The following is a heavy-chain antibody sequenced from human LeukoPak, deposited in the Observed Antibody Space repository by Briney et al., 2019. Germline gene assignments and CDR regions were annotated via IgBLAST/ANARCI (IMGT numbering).Heavy chain of an antibody. CDR2: IYYSGGT. V-gene: IGHV4-39*01. D-gene: IGHD3-22*01. CDR1: GGSISSSSYY. CDR3: ARRHYYDSSGDNYYYMDV. Sequence: SETLSLTCTVSGGSISSSSYYWGWIRQPPGKRLEWIGSIYYSGGTYYNPSLKSRVTISVDTSKNQFSLKLSSVTAADTAVYYCARRHYYDSSGDNYYYMDVWGKGTTVTVSS. J-gene: IGHJ6*03.